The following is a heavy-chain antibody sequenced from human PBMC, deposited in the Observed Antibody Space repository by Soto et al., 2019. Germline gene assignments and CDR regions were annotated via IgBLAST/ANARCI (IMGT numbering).Heavy chain of an antibody. Sequence: WGSLRLSCAASGFTFSSYAMSCVRQAPWKGLVGVSHIGPDGSNIWEADSVQGRFTISRDNARNRLYLQMNSLRDEDTAIYYCVRDNNWYFDYWGQGILVTVSS. D-gene: IGHD1-1*01. CDR2: IGPDGSNI. J-gene: IGHJ4*02. V-gene: IGHV3-74*01. CDR3: VRDNNWYFDY. CDR1: GFTFSSYA.